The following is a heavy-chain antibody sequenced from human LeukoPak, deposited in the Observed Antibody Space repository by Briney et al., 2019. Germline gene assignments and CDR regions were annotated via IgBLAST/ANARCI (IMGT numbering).Heavy chain of an antibody. J-gene: IGHJ4*02. Sequence: GGPWRFSCQAPGLPFVDFGLSWVPQAPGKGLNWVSGINWNGGSTGYADSAKGRFTISRDNAKNSLYLQMYSLRAEDTALYYCARDLGDCSSTSCPVGYWGQGTLVTVSS. D-gene: IGHD2-2*01. CDR2: INWNGGST. V-gene: IGHV3-20*04. CDR3: ARDLGDCSSTSCPVGY. CDR1: GLPFVDFG.